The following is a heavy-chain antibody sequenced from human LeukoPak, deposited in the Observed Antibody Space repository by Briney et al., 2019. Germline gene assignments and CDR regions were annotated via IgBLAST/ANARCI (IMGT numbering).Heavy chain of an antibody. CDR2: ISYDGSNK. V-gene: IGHV3-30-3*01. CDR1: GFTFSSYA. CDR3: ATGAFDY. D-gene: IGHD3-10*01. Sequence: GGSLRLSCAASGFTFSSYAMHWVRQAPGKGLEWVAVISYDGSNKYYADSVKGRFTISRDNSKNTLYLQMSSLRAEDTAVYYCATGAFDYWGQGTLVTVSS. J-gene: IGHJ4*02.